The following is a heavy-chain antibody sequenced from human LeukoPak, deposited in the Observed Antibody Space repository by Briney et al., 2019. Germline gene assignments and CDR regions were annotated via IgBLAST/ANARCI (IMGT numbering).Heavy chain of an antibody. J-gene: IGHJ2*01. D-gene: IGHD3-9*01. V-gene: IGHV4-4*07. CDR2: IYTSGST. CDR3: ARDVDSPGYFDL. Sequence: PSETLSLTCTVSGGSISSYYWTWIRQPAGKGLEWIGRIYTSGSTNYNPSLKSRVTMSLDTSKNQFSLKLTSVTAADTAVYYCARDVDSPGYFDLRGRGTLVTVSS. CDR1: GGSISSYY.